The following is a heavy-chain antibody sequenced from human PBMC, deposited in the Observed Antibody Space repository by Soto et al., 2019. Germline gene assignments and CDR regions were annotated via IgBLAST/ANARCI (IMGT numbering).Heavy chain of an antibody. J-gene: IGHJ6*02. V-gene: IGHV4-4*02. D-gene: IGHD1-26*01. CDR1: GGSISSSNW. CDR3: ARVSGSYYYGMDV. Sequence: SDTLSLTCAVSGGSISSSNWCSWVRQPPGKGLEWIGEIYHSGSTNYNPSLKSRVTISVDKSKNQFSLKLISVTAADTAVYYCARVSGSYYYGMDVWGQGTTVT. CDR2: IYHSGST.